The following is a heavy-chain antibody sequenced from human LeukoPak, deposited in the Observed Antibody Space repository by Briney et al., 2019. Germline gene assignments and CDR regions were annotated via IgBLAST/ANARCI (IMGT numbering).Heavy chain of an antibody. V-gene: IGHV4-30-2*01. CDR1: GGSISSGGYY. D-gene: IGHD2-15*01. CDR3: AGTQDIVVVVAAIGDAFDI. CDR2: IYHSGST. Sequence: SETLSLTCTVSGGSISSGGYYWSWIRQPPGKGLEWIGYIYHSGSTYYNPSLKSRVTISVDRSKNQFSLKLSSVTAADTAVYYCAGTQDIVVVVAAIGDAFDIWGQGTMVTVSS. J-gene: IGHJ3*02.